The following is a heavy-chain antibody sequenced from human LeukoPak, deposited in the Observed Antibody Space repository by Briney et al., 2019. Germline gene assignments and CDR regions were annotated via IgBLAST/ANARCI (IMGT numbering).Heavy chain of an antibody. CDR3: ARGGEIRGYSYGYFY. V-gene: IGHV4-31*03. J-gene: IGHJ4*02. CDR2: IYYSEST. Sequence: SETLSLTCTVSGGSISSGGYYWSWIRQHPGKGLEWIGYIYYSESTYYNPSLKSRVTISVDTSKNQFSLKLSSVTAADTAVYYCARGGEIRGYSYGYFYWGQGTLVTVSS. D-gene: IGHD5-18*01. CDR1: GGSISSGGYY.